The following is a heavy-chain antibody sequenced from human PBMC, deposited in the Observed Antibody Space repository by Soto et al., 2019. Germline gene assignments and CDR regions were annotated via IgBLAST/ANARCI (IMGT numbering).Heavy chain of an antibody. D-gene: IGHD6-19*01. CDR2: ISGIGGST. CDR1: GFTFRTYA. Sequence: SLRLSCAASGFTFRTYAMSWVRQAPGKGLELVPGISGIGGSTYYADSVKGRFSISRDNSKNTLFLQMNSLRDEDTAVYYCAKDWPYSSVCAPHYCGQGXVVTV. V-gene: IGHV3-23*01. CDR3: AKDWPYSSVCAPHY. J-gene: IGHJ4*02.